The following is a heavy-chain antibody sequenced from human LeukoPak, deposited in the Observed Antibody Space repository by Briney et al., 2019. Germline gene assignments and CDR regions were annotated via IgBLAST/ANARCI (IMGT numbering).Heavy chain of an antibody. V-gene: IGHV4-31*03. J-gene: IGHJ4*02. CDR1: GGSISSGGYY. CDR3: ARDLVFWGSGSYFSPPQDY. CDR2: IYYSGST. D-gene: IGHD3-10*01. Sequence: SETLSLTCTVSGGSISSGGYYWSWIRQHPGKGLEWIGYIYYSGSTYYNPSLKSRVTISVDTSKNQFSLKLSSVTAADTAVYYCARDLVFWGSGSYFSPPQDYWGQGTLVTVSS.